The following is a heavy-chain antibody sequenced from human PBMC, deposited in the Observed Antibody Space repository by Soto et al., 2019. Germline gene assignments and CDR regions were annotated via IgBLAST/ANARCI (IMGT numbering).Heavy chain of an antibody. CDR3: ARDHIAVAGSHYYYGMDV. Sequence: SETLSLTCTVSGGSISSYYWSWIRQPPGKGLEWIGYIYYSGSTDYNPSLKSRVTISVDTSKNQFSLKLSSVTAADTAVYYCARDHIAVAGSHYYYGMDVWGQGTTVTVSS. CDR2: IYYSGST. CDR1: GGSISSYY. D-gene: IGHD6-19*01. J-gene: IGHJ6*02. V-gene: IGHV4-59*01.